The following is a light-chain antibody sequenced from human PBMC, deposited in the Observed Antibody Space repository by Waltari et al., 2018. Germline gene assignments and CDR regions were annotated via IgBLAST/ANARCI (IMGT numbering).Light chain of an antibody. CDR2: DAS. Sequence: EIVLTQSPATLSLSPGERATLSCRASQSVSSYLAWYQQKPGQAPRLLIYDASNRATGIPARFSGSGSGTDCTLTITTLEPEDFAVYYCQQRSNWPSFTFGPGTKVDMK. J-gene: IGKJ3*01. CDR1: QSVSSY. V-gene: IGKV3-11*01. CDR3: QQRSNWPSFT.